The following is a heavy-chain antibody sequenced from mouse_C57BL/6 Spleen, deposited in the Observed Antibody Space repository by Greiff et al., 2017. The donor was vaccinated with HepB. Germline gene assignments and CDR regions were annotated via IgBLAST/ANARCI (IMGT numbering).Heavy chain of an antibody. V-gene: IGHV5-4*01. CDR1: GFTFSSYA. CDR2: ISDGGSYT. D-gene: IGHD1-1*01. Sequence: EVQRVESGGGLVKPGGSLKLSCAASGFTFSSYAMSWVRQTPEKRLEWVATISDGGSYTYYPDNVKGRFTISRDNAKNNLYLQMSHLKSEDTAMYYCARGLLRWYFDVWGTGTTVTVSS. J-gene: IGHJ1*03. CDR3: ARGLLRWYFDV.